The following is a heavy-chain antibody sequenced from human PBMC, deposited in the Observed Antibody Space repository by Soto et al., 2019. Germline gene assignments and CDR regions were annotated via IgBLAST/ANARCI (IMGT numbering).Heavy chain of an antibody. Sequence: TGGSLRLSCAASGFTFSDHYMDWVRQAPGKGLEWVGRIRNRPNSYTTQYAASVKGRFAVLRDDSENLVYLQMNDLKTEDTAVYYGFRDSGSGFSFDVWGPGAQVNVSS. CDR3: FRDSGSGFSFDV. D-gene: IGHD6-25*01. CDR1: GFTFSDHY. V-gene: IGHV3-72*01. CDR2: IRNRPNSYTT. J-gene: IGHJ4*02.